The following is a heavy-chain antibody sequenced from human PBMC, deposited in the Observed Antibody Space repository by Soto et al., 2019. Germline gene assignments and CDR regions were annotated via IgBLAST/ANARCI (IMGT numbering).Heavy chain of an antibody. CDR1: GGSISSYY. Sequence: QVQLQESGPGLVKPSETLSLTCTVSGGSISSYYWSWIRQPPGKGLEWIGYIYYSGSTNYNPSLKSRVTISVDTSKNQFSLKLSSETAADTAVYYCARSTKKGFGELLGYYYYMDVWGKGTTVTVSS. V-gene: IGHV4-59*01. D-gene: IGHD3-10*01. CDR2: IYYSGST. CDR3: ARSTKKGFGELLGYYYYMDV. J-gene: IGHJ6*03.